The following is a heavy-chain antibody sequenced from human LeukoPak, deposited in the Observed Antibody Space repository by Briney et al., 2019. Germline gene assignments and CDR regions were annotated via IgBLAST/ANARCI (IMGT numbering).Heavy chain of an antibody. V-gene: IGHV3-7*03. CDR1: GFTFSNYW. D-gene: IGHD2-21*02. Sequence: GGSLRLSCAASGFTFSNYWMSWVRQAPGKGLEWVANMNQDGSEKYYVNSVKGRFSISRDDSKSTLYLQMNSLRVEDTALYYCAKSGDASGAEYFQHWGQGTLVTVSS. CDR3: AKSGDASGAEYFQH. J-gene: IGHJ1*01. CDR2: MNQDGSEK.